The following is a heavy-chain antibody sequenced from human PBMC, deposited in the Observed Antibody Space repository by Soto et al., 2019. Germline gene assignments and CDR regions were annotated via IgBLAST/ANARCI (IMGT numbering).Heavy chain of an antibody. CDR3: ARCIQGDYYYGMDV. D-gene: IGHD5-18*01. J-gene: IGHJ6*02. CDR1: GYTFYSHS. CDR2: INADYGNT. V-gene: IGHV1-18*01. Sequence: QAQLVQSGAEVRKPGASVKVSCKASGYTFYSHSISWVRQAPGQGLEWMGRINADYGNTQYAQKFRGRVTMTTDTSTTTVYRERSNLRSDDTDVYYCARCIQGDYYYGMDVWGQGTTFTVSS.